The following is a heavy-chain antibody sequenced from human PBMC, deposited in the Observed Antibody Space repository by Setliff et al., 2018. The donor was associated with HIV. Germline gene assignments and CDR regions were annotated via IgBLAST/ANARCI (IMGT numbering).Heavy chain of an antibody. Sequence: SETLSLTCTFSGGSISSDCCYWGWIRQPPGKGLEWIASIYYSGYTYSNPSLKSRVTISVDTSKNQFSLKLNSVTAADTAVYYCARRGTHGAFDIWGQGTMVT. D-gene: IGHD3-10*01. CDR1: GGSISSDCCY. J-gene: IGHJ3*02. CDR2: IYYSGYT. CDR3: ARRGTHGAFDI. V-gene: IGHV4-39*01.